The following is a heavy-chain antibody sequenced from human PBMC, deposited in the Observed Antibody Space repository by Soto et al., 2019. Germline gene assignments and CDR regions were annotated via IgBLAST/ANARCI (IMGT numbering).Heavy chain of an antibody. Sequence: GASVKVSCKASGYTFTGSYMHWVRQAPGQGLEWMGWINPKSGDTYYPQKFQGWVTMTRDTSINTAYIEVNRLTSDDTAVYYCAKDFVPFNSSWPYYFAYGGQGTRVTVSS. J-gene: IGHJ4*02. D-gene: IGHD2-15*01. CDR3: AKDFVPFNSSWPYYFAY. CDR2: INPKSGDT. CDR1: GYTFTGSY. V-gene: IGHV1-2*04.